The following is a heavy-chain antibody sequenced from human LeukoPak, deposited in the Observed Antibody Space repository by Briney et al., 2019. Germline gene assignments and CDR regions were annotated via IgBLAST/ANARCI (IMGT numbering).Heavy chain of an antibody. Sequence: SETLSLTCSVSGGFLPSGTFSGGSSRQPPGKGLEWTGPIHHSGCTSNNPTLQSRPTISVDTSSNQFSLKLSSVTATDTAVYYCARAGILTTGDYFDPWGQGTLVTVSS. V-gene: IGHV4-39*07. CDR2: IHHSGCT. CDR1: GGFLPSGTFS. J-gene: IGHJ5*02. CDR3: ARAGILTTGDYFDP. D-gene: IGHD4-17*01.